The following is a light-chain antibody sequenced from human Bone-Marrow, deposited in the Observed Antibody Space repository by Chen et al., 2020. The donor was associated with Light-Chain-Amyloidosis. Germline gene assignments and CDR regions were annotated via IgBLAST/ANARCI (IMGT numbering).Light chain of an antibody. CDR3: QVWDRSSERPV. Sequence: SYVLPQPSSVSVAPGQTATIACGGNNIGSTIVHWYQQTPGPAPLLVVYDDSHRPSGIPERLAGSKSGNTATLTSSRVEAGDEAGYYCQVWDRSSERPVFGGGTKLTVL. V-gene: IGLV3-21*02. CDR2: DDS. J-gene: IGLJ3*02. CDR1: NIGSTI.